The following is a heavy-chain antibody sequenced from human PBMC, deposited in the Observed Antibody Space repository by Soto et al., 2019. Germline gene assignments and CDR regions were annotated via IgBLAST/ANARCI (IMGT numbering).Heavy chain of an antibody. J-gene: IGHJ4*02. CDR1: GFTFSSYS. Sequence: GGSLRLSCAASGFTFSSYSMNWVRQAPGKGLEWVSYISSSSSTINYAESVKGRFTISRDNAKNSLYLQMNSLRAEDTAVYYCARAYEGDYFDYWGQGTLVTVSS. V-gene: IGHV3-48*01. CDR3: ARAYEGDYFDY. D-gene: IGHD3-16*01. CDR2: ISSSSSTI.